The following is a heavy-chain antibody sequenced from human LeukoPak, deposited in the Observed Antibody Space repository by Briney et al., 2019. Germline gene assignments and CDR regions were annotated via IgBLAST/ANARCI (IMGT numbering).Heavy chain of an antibody. D-gene: IGHD3-3*01. CDR2: IYYSGST. CDR1: GGSISSYY. V-gene: IGHV4-59*01. J-gene: IGHJ3*02. CDR3: ARDEYDFWSGYYFRGAFDI. Sequence: SETLSLTCTVSGGSISSYYWSWIRQPPGQGLEWIGYIYYSGSTNYNPSLKSRVTISVDTSKNQFSLKLSSVTAADTAVYYCARDEYDFWSGYYFRGAFDIWGQGTMVTVSS.